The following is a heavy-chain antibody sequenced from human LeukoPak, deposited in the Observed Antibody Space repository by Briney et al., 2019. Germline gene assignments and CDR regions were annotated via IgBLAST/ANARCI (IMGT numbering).Heavy chain of an antibody. J-gene: IGHJ5*02. Sequence: SETLSLTCTVSGYSISSGYYWGWIRQPPGKGLEWIGSIYHSGSTYYNPSLKSRVTITVDTSKNQFSLKLSSVTAADTAVYYCARQGGAPLQDHWFDPWGQGTLVTVSS. CDR3: ARQGGAPLQDHWFDP. D-gene: IGHD1-26*01. V-gene: IGHV4-38-2*02. CDR2: IYHSGST. CDR1: GYSISSGYY.